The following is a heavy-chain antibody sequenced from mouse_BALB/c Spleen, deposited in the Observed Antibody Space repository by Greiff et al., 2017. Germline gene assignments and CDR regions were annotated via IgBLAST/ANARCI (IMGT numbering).Heavy chain of an antibody. CDR2: IWAGGST. CDR1: GFSLTSYG. CDR3: ARAMGGNYPSDY. V-gene: IGHV2-9*02. D-gene: IGHD2-1*01. Sequence: VKVVESGPGLVAPSQSLSITCTVSGFSLTSYGVHWVRQPPGKGLEWLGVIWAGGSTNYNSALMSRLSISKDNSKSQVFLKMNSLQTDDTAMYYCARAMGGNYPSDYWGQGTTLTVSS. J-gene: IGHJ2*01.